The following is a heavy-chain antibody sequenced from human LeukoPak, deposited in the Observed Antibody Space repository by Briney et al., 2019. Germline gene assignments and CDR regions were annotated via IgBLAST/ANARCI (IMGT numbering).Heavy chain of an antibody. CDR3: AREIEDQLLSKPDWLDP. CDR2: VSTIGNT. J-gene: IGHJ5*02. CDR1: GGSISSYY. V-gene: IGHV4-4*07. Sequence: SETLSLTCTVSGGSISSYYWSWIRQPAGKGLEWIGRVSTIGNTNYNPSLKGRVTMSLDTSKNQFSLKLTSVTAADTAVYYCAREIEDQLLSKPDWLDPWGQGTLVTVSS. D-gene: IGHD2-2*01.